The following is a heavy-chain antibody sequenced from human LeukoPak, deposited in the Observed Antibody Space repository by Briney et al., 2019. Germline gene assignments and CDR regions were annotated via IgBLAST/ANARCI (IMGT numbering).Heavy chain of an antibody. D-gene: IGHD2/OR15-2a*01. CDR1: GFTFRDYF. Sequence: PGGSLRLSCAASGFTFRDYFMTWIRQAPGKGLEWVSYISSSGNAVYHADSVKGRFTISRDNAKNSLYLQLNSLRAEDTAVYYCARAFLDGSDIWGQGTMVTVSS. CDR3: ARAFLDGSDI. V-gene: IGHV3-11*04. J-gene: IGHJ3*02. CDR2: ISSSGNAV.